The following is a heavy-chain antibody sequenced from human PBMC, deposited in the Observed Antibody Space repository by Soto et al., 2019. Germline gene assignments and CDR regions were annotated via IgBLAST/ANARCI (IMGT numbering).Heavy chain of an antibody. CDR3: ARGHSTDCSNGVCSFFYNQEMDV. V-gene: IGHV1-2*04. Sequence: ASVKVSCKASGYSFTDYHIHWVRQAPGQGLEWLGRINPKSGGTSTAQKFQGWVTMTRDRSISTVYMELTRLRSDDTAVYFCARGHSTDCSNGVCSFFYNQEMDVWGQG. CDR2: INPKSGGT. J-gene: IGHJ6*02. D-gene: IGHD2-8*01. CDR1: GYSFTDYH.